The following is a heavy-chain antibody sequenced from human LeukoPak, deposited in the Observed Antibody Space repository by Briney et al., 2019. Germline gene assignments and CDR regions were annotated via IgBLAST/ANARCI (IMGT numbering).Heavy chain of an antibody. CDR1: GFTFSSYS. Sequence: GGSLRLSCAASGFTFSSYSMNWVRQAPRKGLEWVSSISSSSHYIYYGDSVKVRFTISRDNAKNSLYLQMNSLRAEDTAVYYCAREYYDFWSGYYNYYYYGMDVWGQGTTVTVSS. J-gene: IGHJ6*02. CDR2: ISSSSHYI. V-gene: IGHV3-21*01. CDR3: AREYYDFWSGYYNYYYYGMDV. D-gene: IGHD3-3*01.